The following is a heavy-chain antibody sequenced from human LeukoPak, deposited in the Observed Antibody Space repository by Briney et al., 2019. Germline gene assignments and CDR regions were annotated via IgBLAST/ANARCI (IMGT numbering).Heavy chain of an antibody. J-gene: IGHJ4*02. Sequence: PGGSLRLSCAASGFTFSSYEMNWVRQAPGKGLEWVSYISSSGSTIYYADSVKGRFTISRDNAKNSLYLQMISLRAEDTAVYYCARDPNYGFDYWGQGTLVTVSS. CDR1: GFTFSSYE. CDR3: ARDPNYGFDY. V-gene: IGHV3-48*03. D-gene: IGHD4-17*01. CDR2: ISSSGSTI.